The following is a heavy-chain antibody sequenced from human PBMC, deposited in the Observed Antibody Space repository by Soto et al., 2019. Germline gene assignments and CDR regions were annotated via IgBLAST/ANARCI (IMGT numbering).Heavy chain of an antibody. D-gene: IGHD2-2*01. V-gene: IGHV3-23*01. Sequence: GGSLRLSCAASGFTFSSYAMSWVRQAPGKGLEWVSAISGSGGSTYYADSVKGRFIISRDNSKNTLYLQMNSLRAEDTAVYYCAKGVGYCSSTSCYVFLAYYYYGMDVWGQGTTVTVSS. CDR2: ISGSGGST. CDR3: AKGVGYCSSTSCYVFLAYYYYGMDV. CDR1: GFTFSSYA. J-gene: IGHJ6*02.